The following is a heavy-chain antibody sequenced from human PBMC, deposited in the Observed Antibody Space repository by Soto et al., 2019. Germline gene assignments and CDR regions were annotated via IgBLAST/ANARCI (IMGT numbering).Heavy chain of an antibody. CDR1: GGTFSSYA. CDR2: IIPIFGTA. D-gene: IGHD6-6*01. V-gene: IGHV1-69*06. Sequence: SVNVSCKASGGTFSSYAISWVRQAPGQGREWMGGIIPIFGTANYAQKFQGRVTITADKSTSTAYMELSSLSSEDTAVYYCAQYSSSPVYYYYGMDVWGQGTTVTVSS. CDR3: AQYSSSPVYYYYGMDV. J-gene: IGHJ6*02.